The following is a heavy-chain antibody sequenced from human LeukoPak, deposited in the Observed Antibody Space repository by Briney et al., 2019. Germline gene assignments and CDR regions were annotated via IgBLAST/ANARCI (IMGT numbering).Heavy chain of an antibody. CDR2: IYSGGST. CDR1: GFTVSSNY. J-gene: IGHJ4*02. D-gene: IGHD6-19*01. V-gene: IGHV3-53*01. CDR3: ARDNGRGWYYFDY. Sequence: GGSLRLSCAASGFTVSSNYMSWVRQAPGKGLEWVSVIYSGGSTYYADSVKGGFTISRDNSKNTLYLQMNSLRAEDTAVYYCARDNGRGWYYFDYWGQGTLVTVSS.